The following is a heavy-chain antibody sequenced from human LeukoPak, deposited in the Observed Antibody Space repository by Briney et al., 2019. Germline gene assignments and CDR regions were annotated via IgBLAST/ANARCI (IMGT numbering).Heavy chain of an antibody. Sequence: GGSLRLSCAASGFTFSSYAMSWVRQAPGKGLEWVSAISGSGGSTYYADSVKGRFTISRDNSKNTLYLQMNSLRAEDTALYYCASPIWSEINWYFDLWGRGTLVTVSS. CDR2: ISGSGGST. V-gene: IGHV3-23*01. CDR3: ASPIWSEINWYFDL. CDR1: GFTFSSYA. D-gene: IGHD3-3*01. J-gene: IGHJ2*01.